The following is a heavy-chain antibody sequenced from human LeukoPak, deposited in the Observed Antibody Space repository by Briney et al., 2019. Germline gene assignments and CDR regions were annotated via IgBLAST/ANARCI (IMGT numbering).Heavy chain of an antibody. CDR1: GFNLRSYA. D-gene: IGHD3-9*01. V-gene: IGHV3-30*18. CDR2: ISYDGSKD. CDR3: AKAPLIRGYDILTGYYDTYYYMDV. Sequence: GGSLRLSCAASGFNLRSYAMHWVRQAPGKGLEWVAVISYDGSKDNFAESVRGRFTISRDNSKNTLYLQMNSLRPEDTAVYYCAKAPLIRGYDILTGYYDTYYYMDVWGKGTTVTISS. J-gene: IGHJ6*03.